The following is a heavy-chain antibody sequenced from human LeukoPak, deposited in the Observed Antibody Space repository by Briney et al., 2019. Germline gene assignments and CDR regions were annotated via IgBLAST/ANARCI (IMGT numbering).Heavy chain of an antibody. V-gene: IGHV4-61*01. CDR3: ARASRIAVAGYFDY. CDR2: IYYSGST. J-gene: IGHJ4*02. CDR1: GGSVSSGSYY. D-gene: IGHD6-19*01. Sequence: PSETPSLTCTVSGGSVSSGSYYWSWIRQPPGKGLEWIGYIYYSGSTNYNPSLKSRVTISVDTSKNQFSLKLSSVTAADTAVYYCARASRIAVAGYFDYWGQGTLVTVSS.